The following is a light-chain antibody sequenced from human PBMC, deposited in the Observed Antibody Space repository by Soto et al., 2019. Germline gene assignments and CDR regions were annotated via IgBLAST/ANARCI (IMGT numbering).Light chain of an antibody. CDR3: CSYAGTYTFVV. J-gene: IGLJ2*01. Sequence: QSALTQPRSVSGSPGQSVTISCTGTSSDVGGYNYVSWYQQNPGKAPKLMIYDVSKRPSGVPDRFSGSKSDNTASLTISGLQADDEADYYCCSYAGTYTFVVFGGGTKLTVL. V-gene: IGLV2-11*01. CDR1: SSDVGGYNY. CDR2: DVS.